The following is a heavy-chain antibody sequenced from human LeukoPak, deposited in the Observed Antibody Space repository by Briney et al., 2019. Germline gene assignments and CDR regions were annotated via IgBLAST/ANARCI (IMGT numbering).Heavy chain of an antibody. CDR1: GGSISSSNW. CDR2: ISHSGST. J-gene: IGHJ4*02. D-gene: IGHD2-15*01. V-gene: IGHV4-4*02. CDR3: ARVGVGMRSYNFDY. Sequence: PSGTLSLTCAVSGGSISSSNWWSWVRQPPGKGLEWIEEISHSGSTNYNPSLKSRVTISVDKSTNQFSLKLSSVTAADTAVYFCARVGVGMRSYNFDYWGQGTLVTVSS.